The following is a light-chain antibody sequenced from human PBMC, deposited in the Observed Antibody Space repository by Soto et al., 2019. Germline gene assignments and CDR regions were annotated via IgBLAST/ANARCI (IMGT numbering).Light chain of an antibody. Sequence: DIQMTQSPSSLSTSVGDRVTITCQASQDIRNYLNWYQQKPGKAPKLLIYDASNLESGVSSRFSGSGSGTEFTLTISSLQPEDFATYYCQQLNSYSIVTFGPGTKVDIK. J-gene: IGKJ3*01. CDR1: QDIRNY. CDR2: DAS. V-gene: IGKV1-33*01. CDR3: QQLNSYSIVT.